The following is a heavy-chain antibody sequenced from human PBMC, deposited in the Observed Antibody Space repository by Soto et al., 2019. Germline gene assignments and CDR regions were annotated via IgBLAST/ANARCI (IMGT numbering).Heavy chain of an antibody. D-gene: IGHD6-13*01. Sequence: QVQLVQSGAEVKKPGSSVKVSCKASGGTFSSYAISWVRQAPGQGLEWMGGIIPIVGTGNYAQNFQGRVTISADESTSTAYMELSSLKSEDTAMYYCARDLRAAGRPGMDVWGQWTPVTVSS. CDR3: ARDLRAAGRPGMDV. J-gene: IGHJ6*02. CDR2: IIPIVGTG. V-gene: IGHV1-69*01. CDR1: GGTFSSYA.